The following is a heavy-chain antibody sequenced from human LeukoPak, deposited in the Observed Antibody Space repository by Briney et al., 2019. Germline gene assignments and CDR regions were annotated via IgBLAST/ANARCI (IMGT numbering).Heavy chain of an antibody. Sequence: ASVKVSCKASGYTFTSYAMHWVRQAPGQRLEWMGWINAGNGNTKYSQKFQGRVTITRDTSASTAYMELRSLRSDDTAVYYCARATPYDSSGYYYLYYYGMDVWGQGTTVTVSS. CDR2: INAGNGNT. CDR3: ARATPYDSSGYYYLYYYGMDV. CDR1: GYTFTSYA. J-gene: IGHJ6*02. D-gene: IGHD3-22*01. V-gene: IGHV1-3*01.